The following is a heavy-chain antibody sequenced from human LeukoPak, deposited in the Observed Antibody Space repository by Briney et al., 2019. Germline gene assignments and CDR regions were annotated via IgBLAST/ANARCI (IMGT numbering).Heavy chain of an antibody. V-gene: IGHV1-46*01. CDR3: ARGPTDYDILTGYYFNFHYGMDV. J-gene: IGHJ6*02. Sequence: ASVKVSCKASGYTFTSYYMHWVRQAPGQGLEWMGIINPSGGSTSYAQKFQGRVTMTRDTSTSTVYMELSSLRSEDTAVYYCARGPTDYDILTGYYFNFHYGMDVWGQGTTVTVSS. CDR1: GYTFTSYY. CDR2: INPSGGST. D-gene: IGHD3-9*01.